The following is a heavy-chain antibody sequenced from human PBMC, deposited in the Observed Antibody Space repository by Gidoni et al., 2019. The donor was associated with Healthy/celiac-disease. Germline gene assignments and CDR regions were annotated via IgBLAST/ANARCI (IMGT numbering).Heavy chain of an antibody. J-gene: IGHJ3*02. Sequence: EVQLVESGGGLVKPGGYLRLAGAASGFTSSNAWLNWGRQAPGKGLEWVVRIKSKADGGTTYYAAPVKGRFTISRDDSKTTLYLQMNSLKTEDTAVYYCTTDGVLTPACFDIWGQGTMVTVSS. D-gene: IGHD4-17*01. CDR3: TTDGVLTPACFDI. CDR2: IKSKADGGTT. V-gene: IGHV3-15*07. CDR1: GFTSSNAW.